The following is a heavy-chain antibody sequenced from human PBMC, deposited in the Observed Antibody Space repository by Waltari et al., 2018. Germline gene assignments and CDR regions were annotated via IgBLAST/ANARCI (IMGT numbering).Heavy chain of an antibody. V-gene: IGHV4-59*12. CDR3: AKGGAARQQKVDY. J-gene: IGHJ4*02. Sequence: QVQLQESGPGLVKPSESLSCTCTVSGGSISNYHWIWIRRPPGKGLELIGKIFYNGETNYNPSLRIQVTMSIDTSKNQFSLKLNSVTAADTAVYYCAKGGAARQQKVDYWGQGTLVTVSS. D-gene: IGHD6-6*01. CDR1: GGSISNYH. CDR2: IFYNGET.